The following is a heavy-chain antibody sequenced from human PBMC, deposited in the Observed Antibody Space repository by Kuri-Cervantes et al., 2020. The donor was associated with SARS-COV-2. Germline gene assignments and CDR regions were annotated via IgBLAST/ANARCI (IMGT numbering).Heavy chain of an antibody. CDR2: ISYDGSDK. V-gene: IGHV3-30*01. D-gene: IGHD1-26*01. CDR1: GFTFSNYA. Sequence: GGSLRLSCAASGFTFSNYAIHWVRQAPGKGLEWVALISYDGSDKNYADSVKGRFTISRDNSKNTLYLQMNTLKTEDTAVFYCARDASYSGGYGSFQHWGQGTLVTVSS. CDR3: ARDASYSGGYGSFQH. J-gene: IGHJ1*01.